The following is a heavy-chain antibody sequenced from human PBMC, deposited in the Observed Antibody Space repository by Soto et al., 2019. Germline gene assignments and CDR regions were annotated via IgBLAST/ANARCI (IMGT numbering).Heavy chain of an antibody. CDR2: INPVFRAP. J-gene: IGHJ6*02. Sequence: QVQLVQSGSEVKKPRSSVKVCCKVFGGTLRTPAVSWVLQAHGQGLEWMGVINPVFRAPDYAQKFQGSFTITADESAMTAFLELPGLGSEDPAVYYGARDKDRLHLGGNYNYITDVSGQGTTVTGSS. CDR3: ARDKDRLHLGGNYNYITDV. V-gene: IGHV1-69*12. D-gene: IGHD3-3*02. CDR1: GGTLRTPA.